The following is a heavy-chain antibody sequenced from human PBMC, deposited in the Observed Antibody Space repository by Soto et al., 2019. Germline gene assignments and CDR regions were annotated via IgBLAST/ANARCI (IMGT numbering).Heavy chain of an antibody. Sequence: PSETLSLTCTVSGGSISSGDYYWSWIRQPPGKGLEWIGYIYYSGSTYYNPSLKSRVIISVDTSKNQLSLKLSSVTAADTAVYYCAKGSGTYVKMRYYYYYGMDVWGQGTTVTVSS. V-gene: IGHV4-30-4*01. CDR1: GGSISSGDYY. J-gene: IGHJ6*02. CDR3: AKGSGTYVKMRYYYYYGMDV. D-gene: IGHD1-26*01. CDR2: IYYSGST.